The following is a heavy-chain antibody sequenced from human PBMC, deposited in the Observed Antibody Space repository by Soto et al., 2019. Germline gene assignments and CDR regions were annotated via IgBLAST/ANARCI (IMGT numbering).Heavy chain of an antibody. J-gene: IGHJ3*02. Sequence: SETLSLTCTVSGGSISSSSYYWGWIRQPPGKGLEWIGSIYYSGSTYYNPSLKSRVTISVDTSKNQFSLKLSSVTAADTAVYYCARHGIFGVVIFRDAFDIWGQGTMVT. CDR2: IYYSGST. CDR3: ARHGIFGVVIFRDAFDI. V-gene: IGHV4-39*01. CDR1: GGSISSSSYY. D-gene: IGHD3-3*01.